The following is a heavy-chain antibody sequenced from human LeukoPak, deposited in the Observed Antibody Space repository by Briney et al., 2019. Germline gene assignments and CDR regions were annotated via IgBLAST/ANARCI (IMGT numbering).Heavy chain of an antibody. J-gene: IGHJ4*02. Sequence: GGSLRLSCAASGFTFRSNYMSWVRQAPGKGLEWVSVIYSGGSTYYADSVKGRFTISRDNSKNTLYLQMNSLRAEDTAVYYCARAKHGFFDYWGQGTLVTVSS. D-gene: IGHD6-25*01. CDR3: ARAKHGFFDY. V-gene: IGHV3-66*02. CDR1: GFTFRSNY. CDR2: IYSGGST.